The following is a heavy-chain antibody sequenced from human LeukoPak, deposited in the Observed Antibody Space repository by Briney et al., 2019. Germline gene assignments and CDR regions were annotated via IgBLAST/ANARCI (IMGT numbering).Heavy chain of an antibody. CDR1: GFTFDDYA. CDR3: AKDPATRDGHGAWFDP. D-gene: IGHD5-24*01. J-gene: IGHJ5*02. CDR2: ISGDGGST. Sequence: GGSLRLSCAASGFTFDDYAIHWVRQAPGKGLEWVSLISGDGGSTYYADSVKGRFTISRDNSKNSLYPQMNSLRTEDTALYYCAKDPATRDGHGAWFDPWGQGTLVTVSS. V-gene: IGHV3-43*02.